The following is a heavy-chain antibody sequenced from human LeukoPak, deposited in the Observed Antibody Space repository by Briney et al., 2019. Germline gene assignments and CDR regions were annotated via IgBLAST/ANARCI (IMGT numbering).Heavy chain of an antibody. CDR2: INPNTGGT. D-gene: IGHD2-15*01. CDR1: GYSFAGYY. J-gene: IGHJ4*02. CDR3: ARHTTGGGDF. V-gene: IGHV1-2*02. Sequence: ASVKVSCKASGYSFAGYYLHWVRQSPGQGLEWMGWINPNTGGTNYAQTFQGRVTMTRDTSIRTAYMQLSSLKSDDTAVYYCARHTTGGGDFWGQGTLVTVSS.